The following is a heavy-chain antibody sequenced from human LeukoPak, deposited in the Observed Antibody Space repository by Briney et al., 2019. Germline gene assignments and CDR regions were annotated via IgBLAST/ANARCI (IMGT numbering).Heavy chain of an antibody. J-gene: IGHJ5*01. V-gene: IGHV4-61*02. CDR1: GGSISSGSYY. CDR2: IYTSGST. D-gene: IGHD2-2*01. Sequence: SETLSLTCTVSGGSISSGSYYWSWIRQPAGKGLEWIGRIYTSGSTNYNPSLKSRVTISVDTSKNQFSLKLSSVTAADTAVYYCAREGGYCSSTSSSYNWFDSWGQGTLVTVSS. CDR3: AREGGYCSSTSSSYNWFDS.